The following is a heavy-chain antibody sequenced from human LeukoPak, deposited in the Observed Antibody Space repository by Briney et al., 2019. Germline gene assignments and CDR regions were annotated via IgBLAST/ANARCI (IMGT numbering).Heavy chain of an antibody. CDR1: GFTFTSYW. J-gene: IGHJ3*01. CDR2: IKSDGSST. V-gene: IGHV3-74*01. CDR3: AREEEGDAFDV. Sequence: GGSLRLSCAASGFTFTSYWMHWVRQGPGKGLEWVSRIKSDGSSTNYADSVKGRFTISRDNAENTLYLQMNSLRAEDTAVYYCAREEEGDAFDVWGQGTMVTVSS.